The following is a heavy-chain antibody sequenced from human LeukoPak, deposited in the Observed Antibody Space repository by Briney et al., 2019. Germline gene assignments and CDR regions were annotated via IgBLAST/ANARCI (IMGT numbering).Heavy chain of an antibody. Sequence: SETLSLTCTVSGGSISSYYWSWIRQPPGKGLEWIGYIYYSGSTNYNPSLKSRVTISVDTSKNQFSLKLSSVTAADTAVYYCAGGGSYRGYYYYYYMDVWGKGTTVTISS. CDR3: AGGGSYRGYYYYYYMDV. D-gene: IGHD1-26*01. V-gene: IGHV4-59*12. J-gene: IGHJ6*03. CDR1: GGSISSYY. CDR2: IYYSGST.